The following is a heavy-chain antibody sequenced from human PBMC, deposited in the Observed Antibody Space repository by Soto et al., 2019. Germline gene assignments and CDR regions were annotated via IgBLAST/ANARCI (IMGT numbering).Heavy chain of an antibody. Sequence: ASAKVHLKAFGDSFTYYRIHWVRQAPGQGLEWLGRINPKSGGTSTAQKFQGWVTMATDTSISTASMELTRLTSDDTAIYYYAKGDWTDCSNDVCSFFYHHEIEEWGK. CDR3: AKGDWTDCSNDVCSFFYHHEIEE. V-gene: IGHV1-2*04. CDR2: INPKSGGT. D-gene: IGHD2-8*01. CDR1: GDSFTYYR. J-gene: IGHJ6*03.